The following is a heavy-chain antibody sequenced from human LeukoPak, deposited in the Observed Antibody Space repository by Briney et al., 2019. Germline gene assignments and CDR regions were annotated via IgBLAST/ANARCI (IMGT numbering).Heavy chain of an antibody. CDR1: GYTFTGYY. D-gene: IGHD6-19*01. CDR3: ARDRVAWSSGWSFDS. Sequence: VASVKVSCKASGYTFTGYYMHWVRQAPGQGLDWMGWINPNSGGTNYGQKFQGWVNMTRDTSLSTAYMELSRLRSDDTAVYYCARDRVAWSSGWSFDSWGQGTLVAVSS. J-gene: IGHJ4*02. CDR2: INPNSGGT. V-gene: IGHV1-2*04.